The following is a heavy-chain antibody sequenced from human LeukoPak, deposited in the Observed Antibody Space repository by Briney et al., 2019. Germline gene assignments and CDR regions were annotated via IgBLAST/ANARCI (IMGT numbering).Heavy chain of an antibody. J-gene: IGHJ3*02. CDR1: GFTFYDYA. CDR3: AKDTIAASPNAFDI. Sequence: GRSLRLSCAASGFTFYDYAMRSVRHAPGEGLGWVSGISGNSGSIGYADSVKGRFTISRDNAKNSLYMQMNSLRAEDTALYYWAKDTIAASPNAFDIWGQGTMVTVSS. D-gene: IGHD6-13*01. V-gene: IGHV3-9*01. CDR2: ISGNSGSI.